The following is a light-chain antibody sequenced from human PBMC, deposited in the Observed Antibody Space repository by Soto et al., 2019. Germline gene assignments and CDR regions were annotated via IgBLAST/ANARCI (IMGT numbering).Light chain of an antibody. J-gene: IGKJ2*01. CDR1: QSISSW. CDR3: QQYDSYYT. V-gene: IGKV1-5*03. CDR2: KAS. Sequence: DIQMTQSPSTLSASVGDRVTITCRASQSISSWLAWYQQQPGKAPKLLIYKASSLESGVPSRFSGSGSGTEFTLTISSLQPDDFATYDCQQYDSYYTFGQGTKLEIK.